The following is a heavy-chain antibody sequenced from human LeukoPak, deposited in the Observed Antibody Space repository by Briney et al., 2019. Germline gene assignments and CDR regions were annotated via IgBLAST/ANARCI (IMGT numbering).Heavy chain of an antibody. CDR2: VTGDATST. V-gene: IGHV3-74*01. CDR3: AKDADYGGNSVRFDY. D-gene: IGHD4-23*01. Sequence: PGGSLRLSCAASGFTFSDYWMHWVRQVPGKGPLWVSRVTGDATSTSYVESVKGRFTISRDNAKNSLYLQMNSLRAEDTALYYCAKDADYGGNSVRFDYWGQGTLVTVSS. J-gene: IGHJ4*02. CDR1: GFTFSDYW.